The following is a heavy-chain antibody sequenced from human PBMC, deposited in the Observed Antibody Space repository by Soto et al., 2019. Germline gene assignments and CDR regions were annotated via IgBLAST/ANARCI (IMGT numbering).Heavy chain of an antibody. CDR3: ARGMTPPGAPAWYYFDS. CDR1: GASITGSFF. J-gene: IGHJ4*02. Sequence: PSETLSLTCTVSGASITGSFFWSCIRQPAGKGLEWIGRFSLSGTTNYNPSLRSRVTMSADVSKNQFSLRLTSVTAADTALYYCARGMTPPGAPAWYYFDSWGQGTLVTV. CDR2: FSLSGTT. D-gene: IGHD2-8*02. V-gene: IGHV4-4*07.